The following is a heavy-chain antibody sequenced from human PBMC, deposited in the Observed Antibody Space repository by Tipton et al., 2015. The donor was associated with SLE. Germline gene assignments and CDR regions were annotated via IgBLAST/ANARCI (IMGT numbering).Heavy chain of an antibody. Sequence: TLSLTCAVYGGSFSGYYWSWIHQPPGKGLEWIGEINHSGSTNYNPSLKSRVTISVDTSKNQFSLKLSSVTAADTAVYYCARGERYYYDSSGHFGVFDYWGQGTLVTASS. CDR2: INHSGST. J-gene: IGHJ4*02. V-gene: IGHV4-34*01. CDR1: GGSFSGYY. D-gene: IGHD3-22*01. CDR3: ARGERYYYDSSGHFGVFDY.